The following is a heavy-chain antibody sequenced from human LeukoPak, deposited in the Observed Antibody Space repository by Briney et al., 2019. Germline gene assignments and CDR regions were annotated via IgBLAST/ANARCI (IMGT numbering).Heavy chain of an antibody. CDR1: GGSFSSYY. V-gene: IGHV4-34*01. J-gene: IGHJ4*02. CDR3: ARASYDSSGYYFDY. D-gene: IGHD3-22*01. CDR2: INHSGST. Sequence: SETLSLTCAVYGGSFSSYYWSWIRQPPGKGLEWIGEINHSGSTNYNPSLKSRVTISVDTSKNQFSLKLSSVTAADTAVYYCARASYDSSGYYFDYWGQGTLVTVSS.